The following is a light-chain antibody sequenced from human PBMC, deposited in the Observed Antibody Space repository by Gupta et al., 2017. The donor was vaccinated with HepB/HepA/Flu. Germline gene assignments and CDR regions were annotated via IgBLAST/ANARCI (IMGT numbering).Light chain of an antibody. V-gene: IGLV2-14*03. CDR3: SSFRSPSTLV. J-gene: IGLJ2*01. CDR1: SNDIGGYDF. Sequence: QSALTQPASVSVSPGQSITISCTGTSNDIGGYDFVSWYQQHPGKAPKLMIFDVTHRPSGVSFRFSGSKSGNTASLTISGLQAEDEADYYCSSFRSPSTLVFGGGTKVTVL. CDR2: DVT.